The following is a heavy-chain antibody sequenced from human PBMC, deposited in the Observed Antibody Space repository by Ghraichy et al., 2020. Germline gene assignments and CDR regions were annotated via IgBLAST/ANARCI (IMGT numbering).Heavy chain of an antibody. J-gene: IGHJ5*02. CDR3: AVVVTAIPHRIVPDNWFDP. CDR2: ISAYNGNT. Sequence: ASVKVSCKASGYTFTRYGISWVRQAPGQGLEWMGWISAYNGNTNYAQKLQGRVTMTTDTSTSTAYMELRSLRSDDTAVYYCAVVVTAIPHRIVPDNWFDPWGQGTLVTVSS. CDR1: GYTFTRYG. D-gene: IGHD2-21*02. V-gene: IGHV1-18*01.